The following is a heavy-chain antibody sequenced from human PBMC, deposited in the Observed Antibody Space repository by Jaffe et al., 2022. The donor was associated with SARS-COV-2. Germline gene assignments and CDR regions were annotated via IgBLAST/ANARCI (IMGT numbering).Heavy chain of an antibody. D-gene: IGHD6-13*01. Sequence: QLQLQESGPGLVKPSETLSLTCTVSGGSISSSSYYWGWIRQPPGKGLEWIGSIYYSGSTYYNPSLKSRVTISVDTSKNQFSLKLSSVTAADTAVYYCARLPLIAAAEDYFDYWGQGTLVTVSS. V-gene: IGHV4-39*01. CDR3: ARLPLIAAAEDYFDY. J-gene: IGHJ4*02. CDR2: IYYSGST. CDR1: GGSISSSSYY.